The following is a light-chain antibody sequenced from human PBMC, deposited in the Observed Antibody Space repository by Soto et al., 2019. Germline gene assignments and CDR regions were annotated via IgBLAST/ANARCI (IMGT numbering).Light chain of an antibody. V-gene: IGKV3-20*01. CDR2: GAS. Sequence: EIVLTQSPCTLSSSPGERATLSCRASQSVSSNYLAWYQQKPGQAPRLLIYGASSRATGIPDRFSGSGSGTNFTLTINKVEPEDSAVYYCQHYGRSPSFGRGTKVDIK. CDR1: QSVSSNY. CDR3: QHYGRSPS. J-gene: IGKJ1*01.